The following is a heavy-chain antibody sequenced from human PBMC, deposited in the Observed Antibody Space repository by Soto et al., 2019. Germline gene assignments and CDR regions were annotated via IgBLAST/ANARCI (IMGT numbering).Heavy chain of an antibody. V-gene: IGHV3-7*01. CDR2: IKQDGSEK. D-gene: IGHD6-13*01. J-gene: IGHJ5*02. Sequence: EVQLVESGGGLVQPGGSLRLSCAASGFTFSSYWMSWVRQTPGKGLEWVANIKQDGSEKHYVDTVKGRFTISRDNAKNSLHLQMNSLRVEDTAVYYCARDVPPYSHTSGWFGPWGQGTLVTVSS. CDR1: GFTFSSYW. CDR3: ARDVPPYSHTSGWFGP.